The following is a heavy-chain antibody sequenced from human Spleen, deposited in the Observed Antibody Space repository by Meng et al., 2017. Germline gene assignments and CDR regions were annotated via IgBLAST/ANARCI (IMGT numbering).Heavy chain of an antibody. CDR2: VWYDGNTK. Sequence: GESLKISCAASGFTFDSYGNAMHWVRLAPGKGLEWVAVVWYDGNTKHYADSVKGRFTISRDNSKNTVYLQMSNLRAEDTAVYFCARSSGWYEIDYWGHGSLVTVSS. V-gene: IGHV3-33*01. CDR1: GFTFDSYG. D-gene: IGHD6-19*01. J-gene: IGHJ4*01. CDR3: ARSSGWYEIDY.